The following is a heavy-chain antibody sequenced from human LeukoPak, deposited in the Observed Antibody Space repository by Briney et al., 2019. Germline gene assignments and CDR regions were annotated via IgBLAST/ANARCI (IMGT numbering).Heavy chain of an antibody. CDR1: GFTFSDLG. CDR3: ARGNVPHVEMATPSDY. J-gene: IGHJ4*02. CDR2: VSGSGGST. V-gene: IGHV3-23*01. Sequence: GGSLRLSCAASGFTFSDLGITWVRQVPRKGLEWVSAVSGSGGSTYYAASVTGRFTISRDNSKNTLYLQMNSLRAEDTAVYYCARGNVPHVEMATPSDYGGEGTLVTVSS. D-gene: IGHD5-24*01.